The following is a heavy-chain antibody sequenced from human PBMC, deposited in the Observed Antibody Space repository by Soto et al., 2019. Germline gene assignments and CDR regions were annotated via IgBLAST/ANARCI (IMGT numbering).Heavy chain of an antibody. CDR2: IAVSGGGT. CDR1: GFTFTTYA. D-gene: IGHD3-10*01. CDR3: AKNYYFDS. Sequence: VQLLESGGGLVQPGGSLRLSCAASGFTFTTYAMSWVRQAPGKGREWVSSIAVSGGGTYYADSVKGRFTISRDNSKSTLYLQMSSLRAEDTAVYFCAKNYYFDSWGQGTLVTVSS. J-gene: IGHJ4*02. V-gene: IGHV3-23*01.